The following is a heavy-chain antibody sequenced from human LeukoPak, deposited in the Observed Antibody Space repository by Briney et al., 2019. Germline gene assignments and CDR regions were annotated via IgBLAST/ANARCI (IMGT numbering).Heavy chain of an antibody. CDR2: INPNSGGT. J-gene: IGHJ4*02. CDR3: ATTERIQLWFSLIKIDY. D-gene: IGHD5-18*01. Sequence: ASVKVSCKASGYTFTGYYMHWVRQAPGQGLEWMGRINPNSGGTNYAQKIQGRVTMTRDTPISTAYMELSRLRSDDTAVYYCATTERIQLWFSLIKIDYWGQGTLVTVSS. CDR1: GYTFTGYY. V-gene: IGHV1-2*06.